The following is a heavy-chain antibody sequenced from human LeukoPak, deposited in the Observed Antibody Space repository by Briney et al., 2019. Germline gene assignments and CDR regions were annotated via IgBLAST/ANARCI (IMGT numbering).Heavy chain of an antibody. CDR3: ARDSDIDY. D-gene: IGHD3-9*01. Sequence: GGSLRLSCAASGFTFSTYGMNWVRQAPGKGLEWVSYISRSGSAMYYADSVKGRFTISRDNAKNSLFLQMNSLRAEDTAVYYCARDSDIDYWGQGTLVTVSS. V-gene: IGHV3-48*03. CDR2: ISRSGSAM. CDR1: GFTFSTYG. J-gene: IGHJ4*02.